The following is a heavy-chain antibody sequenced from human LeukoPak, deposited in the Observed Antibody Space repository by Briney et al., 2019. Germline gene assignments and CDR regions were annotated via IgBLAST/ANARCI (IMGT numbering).Heavy chain of an antibody. D-gene: IGHD6-13*01. CDR3: ARDRFEQQRGFDY. Sequence: SVKVSCKASGFTFPSSGVQWVRQARGQRLEWIGWIVVGSGNTSYAQKFQGRVTMTRDTSTSTVYMELSSLRSEDTAVYYCARDRFEQQRGFDYWGQGTLVTVSS. CDR1: GFTFPSSG. V-gene: IGHV1-58*01. CDR2: IVVGSGNT. J-gene: IGHJ4*02.